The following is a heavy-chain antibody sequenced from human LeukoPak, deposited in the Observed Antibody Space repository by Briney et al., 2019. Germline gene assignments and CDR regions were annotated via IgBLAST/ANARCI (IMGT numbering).Heavy chain of an antibody. D-gene: IGHD5-18*01. CDR2: ISGSGGST. J-gene: IGHJ4*02. CDR3: AKSLRIQLWLAD. CDR1: GFTFSSYA. V-gene: IGHV3-23*01. Sequence: GASLRLSCAASGFTFSSYAMSWVRQAPGKGLEWVSAISGSGGSTYYADSVKGRFTISRDNSKNTLYLQMNSLRAEDTAVYYCAKSLRIQLWLADWGQGTLVTVSS.